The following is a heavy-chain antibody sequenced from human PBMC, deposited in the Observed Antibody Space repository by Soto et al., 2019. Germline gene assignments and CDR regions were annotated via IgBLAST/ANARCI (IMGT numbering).Heavy chain of an antibody. J-gene: IGHJ6*02. CDR3: AAGYCISTSCSSIYYYGMDV. Sequence: ASVKVSCKASGYTFTSYAMHWVRQAPGQRLEWMGWINAGNGNTKYSGKFQDRVTITRDTSASTAYMELSSLTSEDTAVYYCAAGYCISTSCSSIYYYGMDVWGQGTTVTVSS. V-gene: IGHV1-3*01. CDR2: INAGNGNT. CDR1: GYTFTSYA. D-gene: IGHD2-2*01.